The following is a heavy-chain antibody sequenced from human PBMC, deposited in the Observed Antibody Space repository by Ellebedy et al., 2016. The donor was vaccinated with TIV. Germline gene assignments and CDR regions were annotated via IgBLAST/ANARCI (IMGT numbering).Heavy chain of an antibody. CDR1: GFSFSSYW. CDR2: IKEDGSQK. V-gene: IGHV3-7*03. CDR3: AQASA. Sequence: GESLKISCVASGFSFSSYWMNWVRQAPGKGLEWVANIKEDGSQKYYVDSVKGRFTISRDNAKNSVYLQMNSLRVEDMAVYYCAQASAWGQGTLVTVSS. J-gene: IGHJ5*02.